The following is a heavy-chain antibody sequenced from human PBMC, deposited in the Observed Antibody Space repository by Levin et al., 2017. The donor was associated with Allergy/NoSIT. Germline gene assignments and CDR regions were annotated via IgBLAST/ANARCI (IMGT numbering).Heavy chain of an antibody. D-gene: IGHD6-19*01. Sequence: SQTLSLTCKVSNSTITNSYWGWIRQPPGRRLEWIAYVYHTGSTYYNPSLQSRVTMSVDTSKNQFSLKLSSVTAADPAVYYCARRLQWPYYFDFWGPGTLVTVSS. V-gene: IGHV4-59*08. CDR2: VYHTGST. J-gene: IGHJ4*02. CDR3: ARRLQWPYYFDF. CDR1: NSTITNSY.